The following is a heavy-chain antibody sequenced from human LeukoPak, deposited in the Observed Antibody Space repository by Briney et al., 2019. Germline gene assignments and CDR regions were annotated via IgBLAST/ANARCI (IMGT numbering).Heavy chain of an antibody. CDR2: IKQDGSEK. CDR1: GFTFSSYG. V-gene: IGHV3-7*01. Sequence: GGSLRLSCAASGFTFSSYGMHWVRQAPGKGLEWVANIKQDGSEKYYVDSVKGRFTISRDNAKNSLYLQMNSLRAEDTAVYYCARMGYCSSTSCSPLTRMDVWGQGTTVTVSS. D-gene: IGHD2-2*01. CDR3: ARMGYCSSTSCSPLTRMDV. J-gene: IGHJ6*02.